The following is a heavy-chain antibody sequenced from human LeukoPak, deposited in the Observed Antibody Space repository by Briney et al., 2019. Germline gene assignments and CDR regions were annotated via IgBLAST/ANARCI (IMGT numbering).Heavy chain of an antibody. CDR3: ASLEMDSYCGGDCYSRIWFDP. V-gene: IGHV4-34*01. D-gene: IGHD2-21*02. CDR1: GGSFSGYY. Sequence: SETLSLTCAVYGGSFSGYYWSWIRKPPGQGMEWIGEISHSGSTNSNPSLKSRVTISVDQSKNQFSLTLSSVTAADPAVYYCASLEMDSYCGGDCYSRIWFDPWGQGTLVTVSS. CDR2: ISHSGST. J-gene: IGHJ5*02.